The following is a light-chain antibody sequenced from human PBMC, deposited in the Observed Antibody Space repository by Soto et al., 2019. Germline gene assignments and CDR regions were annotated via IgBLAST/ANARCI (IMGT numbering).Light chain of an antibody. Sequence: ELVLTQSPGTLSLSAGERATLSCRASQSISSNYLAWYQQKPGQAPRLLIFGASYRAGGIPDRFSGSGSGTDSTLNISRLEPEAFAVYYCQQYGSSHPEFTVGPGTKVDIK. CDR1: QSISSNY. CDR3: QQYGSSHPEFT. J-gene: IGKJ3*01. V-gene: IGKV3-20*01. CDR2: GAS.